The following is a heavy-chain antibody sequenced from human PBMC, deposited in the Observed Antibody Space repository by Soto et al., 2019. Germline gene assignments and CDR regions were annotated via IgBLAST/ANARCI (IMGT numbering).Heavy chain of an antibody. Sequence: GGSLRLSCAASGFTFSSYGMHWVRQAPGKGLEWVAVISYDGSNKYYADSVKGRFTISRDNSKNTLYLQMNSLRAEDTAVYYCAKDGVEKYDFWSGYYRYIAVAGPFDYWGQGTLVTVSS. V-gene: IGHV3-30*18. CDR1: GFTFSSYG. CDR3: AKDGVEKYDFWSGYYRYIAVAGPFDY. J-gene: IGHJ4*02. CDR2: ISYDGSNK. D-gene: IGHD3-3*01.